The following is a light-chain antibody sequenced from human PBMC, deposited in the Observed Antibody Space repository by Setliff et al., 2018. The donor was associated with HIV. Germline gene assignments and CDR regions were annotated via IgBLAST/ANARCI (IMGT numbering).Light chain of an antibody. CDR1: TSDISHYNF. Sequence: XSVLAQPASVSGSPGQSITISCTGSTSDISHYNFVSWYQQHPDTAPKLVIYEVTHRPPGVSSRFAGSKSGNTASLTISGLRAEDEADYYCLSYTSGNIYVFGTGTKVTVL. CDR2: EVT. CDR3: LSYTSGNIYV. V-gene: IGLV2-14*01. J-gene: IGLJ1*01.